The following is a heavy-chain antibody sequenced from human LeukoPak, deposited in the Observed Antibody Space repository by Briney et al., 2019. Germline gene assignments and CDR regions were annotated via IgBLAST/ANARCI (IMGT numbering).Heavy chain of an antibody. CDR2: NNHSGGT. Sequence: SETLSLTCAVYGGSFSGYYWSWIRQPPGKGLEWIGENNHSGGTNYNPSLKSRVTISVDTSKNQFSLTLSSVTAADTAVYYCARGWAYGPYFDYWGQGTLVTVSS. V-gene: IGHV4-34*01. CDR3: ARGWAYGPYFDY. D-gene: IGHD3-10*01. J-gene: IGHJ4*02. CDR1: GGSFSGYY.